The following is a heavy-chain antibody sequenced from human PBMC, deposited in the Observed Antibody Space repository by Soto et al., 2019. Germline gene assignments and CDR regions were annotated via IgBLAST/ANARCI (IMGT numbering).Heavy chain of an antibody. CDR2: IYYSGTT. J-gene: IGHJ5*02. CDR1: GGLISTYY. D-gene: IGHD1-26*01. CDR3: ARGVVGATRFDP. Sequence: QVHLQESGPGLVKTSETLSLTCTVSGGLISTYYWSWIRQPPGKGLEYIGYIYYSGTTNYHPSLKNRVTLLIDTSKSQFSLKLISVTPADTAVYYCARGVVGATRFDPWGPGTLVTVSS. V-gene: IGHV4-59*01.